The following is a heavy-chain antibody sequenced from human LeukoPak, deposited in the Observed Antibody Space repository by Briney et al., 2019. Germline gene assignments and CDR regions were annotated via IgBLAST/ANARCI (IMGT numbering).Heavy chain of an antibody. D-gene: IGHD3-3*01. CDR1: GGSISSYY. Sequence: PSETLSLTCTVSGGSISSYYWSWIRQPPGKGLEWIGYIYISGNTNYNPSLKSRVTISLDTSKNQFSLKLSSVTAADTAVYYCARHPFFAPFDFWGRGTLVTVSS. CDR2: IYISGNT. CDR3: ARHPFFAPFDF. J-gene: IGHJ4*02. V-gene: IGHV4-59*08.